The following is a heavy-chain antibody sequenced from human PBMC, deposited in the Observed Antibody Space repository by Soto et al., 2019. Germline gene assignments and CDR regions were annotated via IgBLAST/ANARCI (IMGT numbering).Heavy chain of an antibody. CDR2: ISGSGGST. J-gene: IGHJ4*02. V-gene: IGHV3-23*01. Sequence: GGSLRLSCAASGFTFSSYAMSWVRQAPGKGLEWVSAISGSGGSTYYADSVKGRFTISRDNSKNTLYLQMNSLRAEDTAVYYCAKPPPGGRGRGNWNQVYYFDYWGQGTLVTVSS. D-gene: IGHD1-20*01. CDR1: GFTFSSYA. CDR3: AKPPPGGRGRGNWNQVYYFDY.